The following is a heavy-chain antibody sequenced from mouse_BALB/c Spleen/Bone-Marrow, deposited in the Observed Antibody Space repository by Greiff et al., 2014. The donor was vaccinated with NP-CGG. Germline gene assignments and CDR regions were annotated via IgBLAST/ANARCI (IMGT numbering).Heavy chain of an antibody. D-gene: IGHD3-1*01. CDR2: ILPGSGST. J-gene: IGHJ3*01. V-gene: IGHV1-9*01. CDR3: ARELGLRLAY. CDR1: GYTFSSYW. Sequence: SGAELMKPGASVKISCKTSGYTFSSYWIEWVKQRPGHGLEWIGEILPGSGSTNSNEKFKGKATFTADTSSNTAYMQLSSLTSEDSAVYYCARELGLRLAYWGQGTLVTV.